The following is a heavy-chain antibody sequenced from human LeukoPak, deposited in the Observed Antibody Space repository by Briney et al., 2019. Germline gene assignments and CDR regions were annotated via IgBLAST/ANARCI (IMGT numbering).Heavy chain of an antibody. CDR2: ISSSSSTI. CDR3: ARKGATLDY. J-gene: IGHJ4*02. D-gene: IGHD1-26*01. V-gene: IGHV3-48*02. Sequence: PGGSLRLSCAASGFTFNNAWMSWVRQAPGKGLEWVSYISSSSSTISYADSVKGRFTISRDNAKNSLYLQMNSLRDEDTAVYYCARKGATLDYWGQGTLVTVSS. CDR1: GFTFNNAW.